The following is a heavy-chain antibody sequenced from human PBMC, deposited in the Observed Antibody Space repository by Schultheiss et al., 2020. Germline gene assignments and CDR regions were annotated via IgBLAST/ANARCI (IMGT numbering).Heavy chain of an antibody. V-gene: IGHV4-34*09. D-gene: IGHD6-13*01. J-gene: IGHJ6*02. Sequence: SETLSLTCAVYGGSFSGYYWSWIRQPPGKGLEWIGYIYYSGSTYYNPSLKSRVTISVDTSKNQFSLKLSSVTAADTAVYYCARTYSSSWYLSYYGMDVWGQGTTVTVAS. CDR3: ARTYSSSWYLSYYGMDV. CDR1: GGSFSGYY. CDR2: IYYSGST.